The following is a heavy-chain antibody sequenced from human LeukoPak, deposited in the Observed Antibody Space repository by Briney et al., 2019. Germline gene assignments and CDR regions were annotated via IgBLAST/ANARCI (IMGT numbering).Heavy chain of an antibody. D-gene: IGHD3-22*01. V-gene: IGHV1-8*03. J-gene: IGHJ4*02. CDR1: GYTFTSYG. Sequence: GASVKVSCKASGYTFTSYGISWVRQATGQGLEWMGWMNPNSGNTGYAQKFQGRVTITRNTSISTAYMELSSLRSEDTAVYYCARALYYYDSSGYYLGSPYYFDYWGQGTLVTVSS. CDR2: MNPNSGNT. CDR3: ARALYYYDSSGYYLGSPYYFDY.